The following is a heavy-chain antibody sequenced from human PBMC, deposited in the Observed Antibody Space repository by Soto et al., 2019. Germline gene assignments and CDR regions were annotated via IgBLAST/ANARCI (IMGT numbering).Heavy chain of an antibody. CDR3: AREVVVVPAAPWGHLDV. J-gene: IGHJ6*04. V-gene: IGHV1-18*01. CDR1: GYTFTSYG. CDR2: ISAYNGNT. Sequence: QVQLVQSGAEVKKPGASVKVSCKASGYTFTSYGISWVRQAPGQGLEWMGWISAYNGNTNYAQKLQGRVTMTTDTSTSTAYIELRSLRSDDTAVYYCAREVVVVPAAPWGHLDVWGKGTTVTVSS. D-gene: IGHD2-2*01.